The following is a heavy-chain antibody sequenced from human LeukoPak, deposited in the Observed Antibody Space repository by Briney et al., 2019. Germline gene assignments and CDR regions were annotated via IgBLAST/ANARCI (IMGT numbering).Heavy chain of an antibody. CDR2: INHSGST. D-gene: IGHD2-2*01. V-gene: IGHV4-34*01. Sequence: SETLSLTCAVYGGSFSGYYWSWIRQHPGKGLEWIGEINHSGSTNYNPSLKSRVTISVDTSKNQFSLKLSSVTAADTAVYYCARVGRRYCSSTSCGHYYYYGMDVWGQGTTVTVSS. CDR1: GGSFSGYY. J-gene: IGHJ6*02. CDR3: ARVGRRYCSSTSCGHYYYYGMDV.